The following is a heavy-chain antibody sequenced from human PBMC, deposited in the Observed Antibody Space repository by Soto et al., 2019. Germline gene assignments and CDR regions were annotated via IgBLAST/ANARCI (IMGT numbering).Heavy chain of an antibody. CDR3: AGDYNSGSYRFDY. Sequence: PSETLSLTCTVSGDSISNYCRYWIRQPPRKGLEWVGYIYTNGGRSYGGINYNPSVRSRVTMAVDTSKNQVSLTLGSVSAADTAVYYCAGDYNSGSYRFDYWGPGILVTVSS. D-gene: IGHD3-10*01. J-gene: IGHJ4*02. CDR2: IYTNGGRSYGGI. V-gene: IGHV4-59*13. CDR1: GDSISNYC.